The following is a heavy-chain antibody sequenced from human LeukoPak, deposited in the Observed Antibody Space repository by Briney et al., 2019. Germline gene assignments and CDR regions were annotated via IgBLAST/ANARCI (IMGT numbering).Heavy chain of an antibody. Sequence: GASVKVSCKVSGYTLTELSMHWVRQAPGKGLEWMGGFDPEDGETMYAQKFQGRVTMTEDTSTDTAYMELSSLRSEDTAVYYCATGLSYYDFWSGRIYWGQGTLVTVSS. D-gene: IGHD3-3*01. CDR3: ATGLSYYDFWSGRIY. V-gene: IGHV1-24*01. CDR1: GYTLTELS. CDR2: FDPEDGET. J-gene: IGHJ4*02.